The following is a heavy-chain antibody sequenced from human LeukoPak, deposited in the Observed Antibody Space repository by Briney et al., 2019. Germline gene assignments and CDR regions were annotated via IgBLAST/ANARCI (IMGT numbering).Heavy chain of an antibody. J-gene: IGHJ4*02. CDR3: ARVFPDYYGSGSPLDY. D-gene: IGHD3-10*01. Sequence: GGSLRLSCAASGFTFSDYYMTWIRQAPGKGLEWVSSISSDGGAMYYADSVKGRFTVSRDNAKNSLYLQMNSLRAEDTAVYYCARVFPDYYGSGSPLDYWGQGTLVTVSS. CDR1: GFTFSDYY. V-gene: IGHV3-11*04. CDR2: ISSDGGAM.